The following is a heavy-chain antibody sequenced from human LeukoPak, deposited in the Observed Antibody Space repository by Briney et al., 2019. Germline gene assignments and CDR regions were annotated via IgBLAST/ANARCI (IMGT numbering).Heavy chain of an antibody. D-gene: IGHD2-2*02. V-gene: IGHV1-69*05. CDR3: ARGGDCDITNCYTMRFDP. Sequence: SVKVSCKASGGTFSSYAISWVRQAPGQGLEWMGGIIPIFGTANYAQKFQGRVTMTRDTSTSTVYMELSSLRSEDTAVYYCARGGDCDITNCYTMRFDPWGQGTLVTVSS. CDR1: GGTFSSYA. J-gene: IGHJ5*02. CDR2: IIPIFGTA.